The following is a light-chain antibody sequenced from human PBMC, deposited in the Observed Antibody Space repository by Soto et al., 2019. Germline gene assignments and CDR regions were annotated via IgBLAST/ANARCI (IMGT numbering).Light chain of an antibody. CDR3: QQYGSSPPWT. J-gene: IGKJ1*01. Sequence: EIVLTQSPGTLSLSPGERATLSCRASQSVSSSYLAWYQQKPGQAPRLLIYGAASRATGLPDRFSGSGSGTDFTLTISRQEPEDFSVYYCQQYGSSPPWTFGQGTKVEIK. CDR2: GAA. V-gene: IGKV3-20*01. CDR1: QSVSSSY.